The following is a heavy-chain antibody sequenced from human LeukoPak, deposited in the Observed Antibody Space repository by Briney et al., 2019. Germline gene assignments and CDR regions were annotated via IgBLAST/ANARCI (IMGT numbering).Heavy chain of an antibody. CDR2: INPNTGDI. D-gene: IGHD1-26*01. CDR3: VGDRQWGADF. Sequence: ASVKVSCKASGYTFTGHYMHWVRQAPGQGLEWMGWINPNTGDINYAQNFQGRVTMTRDTSISTAYMELSRLRSDDTAVYYCVGDRQWGADFWGQGTLVTVSS. V-gene: IGHV1-2*02. J-gene: IGHJ4*02. CDR1: GYTFTGHY.